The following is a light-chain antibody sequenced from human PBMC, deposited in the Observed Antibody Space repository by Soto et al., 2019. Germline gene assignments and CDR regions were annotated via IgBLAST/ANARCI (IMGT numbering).Light chain of an antibody. CDR3: QQYNDWPFT. J-gene: IGKJ3*01. Sequence: EIVLTQSPVTLSLSPGERATLSCRASQSVTDFLAWYQQKPGQAPRLLIYDASNRATGIPARFSGSGSGTEFTLTISSLQSEDFAVYYCQQYNDWPFTFGPGTKVDIK. CDR2: DAS. V-gene: IGKV3-11*01. CDR1: QSVTDF.